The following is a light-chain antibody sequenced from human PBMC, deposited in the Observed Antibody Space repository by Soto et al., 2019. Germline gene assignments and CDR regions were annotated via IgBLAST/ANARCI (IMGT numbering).Light chain of an antibody. CDR3: GSYASATLI. J-gene: IGLJ2*01. CDR2: EVR. CDR1: SSDIGAYDY. V-gene: IGLV2-14*03. Sequence: QSVLTQSASVSGSPGQSITISCTGTSSDIGAYDYVSWFQQYSGKAPTLIIYEVRFRPSGVSSRFSGPKSGNTASLTISGLQTEDEADYYCGSYASATLIFGGGTKLTVL.